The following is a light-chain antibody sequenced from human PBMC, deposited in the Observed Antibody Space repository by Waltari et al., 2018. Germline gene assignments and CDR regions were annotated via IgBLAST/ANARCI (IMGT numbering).Light chain of an antibody. J-gene: IGLJ2*01. CDR3: QAWDGSSVV. V-gene: IGLV3-1*01. Sequence: SYELTQPPSVSVSPGQTASITCSGDKLGDKYACWYQQKPGQSPVLVIYQDTKRPSGISGRFACSNAGNTATLTISGTQAMDEADYYCQAWDGSSVVFGGGTKLTVL. CDR1: KLGDKY. CDR2: QDT.